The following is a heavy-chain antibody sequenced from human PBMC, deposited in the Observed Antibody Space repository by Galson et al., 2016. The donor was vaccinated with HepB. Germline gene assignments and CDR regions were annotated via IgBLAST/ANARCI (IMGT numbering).Heavy chain of an antibody. CDR3: VRDRGAAAPRGMDV. J-gene: IGHJ6*02. D-gene: IGHD6-13*01. V-gene: IGHV3-33*01. Sequence: SLRLSCAASGSAFSSYGMHWVRQAPGKGLEWVTVVWYDGNQKYYADPVKGRFTISRDNSKNTLYLQMTSLRAEDTAVYSCVRDRGAAAPRGMDVWGQGTTVIVSS. CDR1: GSAFSSYG. CDR2: VWYDGNQK.